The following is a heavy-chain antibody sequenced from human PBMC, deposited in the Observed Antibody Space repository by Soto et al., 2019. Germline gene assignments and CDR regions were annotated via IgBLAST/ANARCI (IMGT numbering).Heavy chain of an antibody. CDR3: ATMNGYFEY. V-gene: IGHV3-23*01. Sequence: GGSLRLSCADSGFRFSSYSMSWVRQTPGKGLEWVAAITATGDRTYYADSVAGRFTISRDNSKKTHYLQMTSLRAEDTAMYYCATMNGYFEYWGQGTPVTVSS. D-gene: IGHD3-22*01. J-gene: IGHJ4*02. CDR2: ITATGDRT. CDR1: GFRFSSYS.